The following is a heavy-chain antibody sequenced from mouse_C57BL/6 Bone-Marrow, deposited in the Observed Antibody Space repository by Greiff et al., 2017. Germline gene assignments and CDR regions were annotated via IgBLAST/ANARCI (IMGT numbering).Heavy chain of an antibody. D-gene: IGHD4-1*01. Sequence: QVQLKQPGAELVKPGASVKMSCKASGYTFPSYWLTWVKPRPGQGLEWIGDIYPGSGSTNYNEKFKSKATLTVDTSSSTAYMQLSSLTSEDSAVYYCARVLGRHFDYCGHGTTLTVSS. CDR2: IYPGSGST. J-gene: IGHJ2*01. CDR3: ARVLGRHFDY. CDR1: GYTFPSYW. V-gene: IGHV1-55*01.